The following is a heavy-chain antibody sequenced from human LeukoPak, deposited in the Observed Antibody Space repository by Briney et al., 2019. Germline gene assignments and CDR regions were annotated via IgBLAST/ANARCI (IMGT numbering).Heavy chain of an antibody. J-gene: IGHJ4*02. V-gene: IGHV4-34*01. CDR3: ARKASIRGGFH. CDR2: INHSGST. D-gene: IGHD2-2*01. CDR1: GGSFSGYY. Sequence: SETLSLTCAVYGGSFSGYYWSWLRQPPGKGLEWIGEINHSGSTNYNPSLKSRITISVDTSKNQFSLKLISVTAADTAVYYCARKASIRGGFHWSQGTLVTVSS.